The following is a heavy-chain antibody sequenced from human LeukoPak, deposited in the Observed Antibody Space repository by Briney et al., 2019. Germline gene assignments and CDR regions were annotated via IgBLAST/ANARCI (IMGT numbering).Heavy chain of an antibody. V-gene: IGHV3-30*02. CDR1: GFTFSGLG. CDR3: AKGRMVRDRIDY. J-gene: IGHJ4*02. Sequence: PGRSLRLSCAASGFTFSGLGMHWVRQTPGKGLEWVAFIRYDGSNKYYADSVKGRFTISRDNSKNTLYLQMNSLRAEDTAVYYCAKGRMVRDRIDYWGQGTQVIVSS. CDR2: IRYDGSNK. D-gene: IGHD3-10*01.